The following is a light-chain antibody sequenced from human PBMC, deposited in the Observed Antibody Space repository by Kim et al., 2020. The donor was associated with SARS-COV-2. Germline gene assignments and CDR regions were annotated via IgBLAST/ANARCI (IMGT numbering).Light chain of an antibody. Sequence: SESPGQTANIACSGGELWNTFAHWYQQRPGQSPVLVMYKNNKRHSGIPERFSGSKSGNTATLTISGTQAMDEADYFCQAWDSTTAVFGGGTQLTVL. CDR3: QAWDSTTAV. J-gene: IGLJ3*02. CDR1: ELWNTF. V-gene: IGLV3-1*01. CDR2: KNN.